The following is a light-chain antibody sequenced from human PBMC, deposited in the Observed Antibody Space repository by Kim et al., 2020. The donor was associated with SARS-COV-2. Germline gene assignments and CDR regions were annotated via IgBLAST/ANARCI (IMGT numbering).Light chain of an antibody. CDR2: DNN. CDR3: GTWDSSLSAGV. V-gene: IGLV1-51*01. J-gene: IGLJ3*02. CDR1: TPNIAINY. Sequence: QSVLTQPPSVSAAPGQRVTISCSGGTPNIAINYVSWYQQLPGAAPKLLIYDNNKRPSRIPDRFSGSKSGTSATLGITGLQTGDEADYYCGTWDSSLSAGVFGGGTQLTVL.